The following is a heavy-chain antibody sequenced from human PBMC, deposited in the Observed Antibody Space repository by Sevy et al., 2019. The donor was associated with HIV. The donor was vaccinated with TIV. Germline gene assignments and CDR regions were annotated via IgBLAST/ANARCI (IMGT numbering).Heavy chain of an antibody. CDR1: GFTFSSYS. CDR3: ARDESGTSFDY. V-gene: IGHV3-21*01. D-gene: IGHD1-1*01. Sequence: GGYLRLSCAASGFTFSSYSMNWVRQAPGKGLVCVSSISSSSSYIYYADSVKGRFTISRDNAKNSLYLQMNSLRAEDTAVYYCARDESGTSFDYWGQGTLVTVSS. CDR2: ISSSSSYI. J-gene: IGHJ4*02.